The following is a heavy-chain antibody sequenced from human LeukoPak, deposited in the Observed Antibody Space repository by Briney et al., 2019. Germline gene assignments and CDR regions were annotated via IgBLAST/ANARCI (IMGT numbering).Heavy chain of an antibody. Sequence: SETLSLTCTVSGGSISSSSYYWGWIRQPPGKGLEWIGSIYYSGSTYYNPSLKSRVTISVDTSKNQFSLKLSSVTAADTAVYYCARRSRYSSYGYWGQGTLVTVSS. CDR2: IYYSGST. J-gene: IGHJ4*02. CDR1: GGSISSSSYY. D-gene: IGHD2-15*01. V-gene: IGHV4-39*01. CDR3: ARRSRYSSYGY.